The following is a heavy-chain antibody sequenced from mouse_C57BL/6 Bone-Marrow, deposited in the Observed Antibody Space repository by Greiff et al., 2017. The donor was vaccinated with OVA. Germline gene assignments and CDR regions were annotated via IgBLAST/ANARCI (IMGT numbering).Heavy chain of an antibody. CDR1: GYTFTSYW. CDR2: IDPSDSYT. CDR3: GGGGYDGGYAMDY. J-gene: IGHJ4*01. Sequence: QVQLQQPGAELVMPGASVKLSCKASGYTFTSYWMHWVKQRPGQGLEWIGEIDPSDSYTNYNQKFKGKSTLTVDKSSSTAYMQLSSLTSEDSGVYLRGGGGYDGGYAMDYWGQGTSVTVSS. V-gene: IGHV1-69*01. D-gene: IGHD2-2*01.